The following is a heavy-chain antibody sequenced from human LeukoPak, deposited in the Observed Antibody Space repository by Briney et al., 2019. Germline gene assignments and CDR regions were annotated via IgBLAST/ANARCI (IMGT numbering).Heavy chain of an antibody. CDR3: ARPGGYSSGWYWFDP. J-gene: IGHJ5*02. V-gene: IGHV1-69*02. CDR1: GGTFSSYT. D-gene: IGHD6-19*01. Sequence: ASVKVSCKASGGTFSSYTISWVRQAPGQGLEWMGRIIPILGIANYAQKFQGRVTITADKSTSTAYMELSSLRSEDTAVYYCARPGGYSSGWYWFDPWGQGTLVTVSS. CDR2: IIPILGIA.